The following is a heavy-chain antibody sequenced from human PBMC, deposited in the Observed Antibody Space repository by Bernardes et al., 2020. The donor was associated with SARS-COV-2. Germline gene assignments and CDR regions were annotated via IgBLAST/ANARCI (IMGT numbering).Heavy chain of an antibody. CDR2: INPNSGGT. CDR1: GYSFIGYY. Sequence: ASVKVSCKASGYSFIGYYMHWVRQAPGQGLEWMGWINPNSGGTNYAQKFQGRVTMTRDTSISTAYMELSRLRSDDTAVYYCARVFTSLGLYSNSPRIANRGYNWFDPWGQGTLVTVSS. V-gene: IGHV1-2*02. D-gene: IGHD6-6*01. CDR3: ARVFTSLGLYSNSPRIANRGYNWFDP. J-gene: IGHJ5*02.